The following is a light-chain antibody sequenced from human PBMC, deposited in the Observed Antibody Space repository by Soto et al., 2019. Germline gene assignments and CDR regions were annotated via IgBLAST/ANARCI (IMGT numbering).Light chain of an antibody. CDR3: QQYDNWPLT. J-gene: IGKJ4*01. CDR2: GAS. Sequence: EIVMTQSPATLSVSPGERATLSCRASQSVSSNLAWYQQKSGQTPRLHIYGASTRATDIPARFSGSGSGTEFTLTISSLQSEDFAVYYCQQYDNWPLTFGGGTKVEIK. CDR1: QSVSSN. V-gene: IGKV3-15*01.